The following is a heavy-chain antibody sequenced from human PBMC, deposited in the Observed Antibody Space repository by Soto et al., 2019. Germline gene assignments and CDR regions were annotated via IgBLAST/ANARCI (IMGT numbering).Heavy chain of an antibody. Sequence: SQTLSLTCAISGDSVSSNSAAWNWIRQSPSRGLECLGSTYYRSKWYIEYAISVKSRITINPDTSKNQFSLQLSSVTPEDTAVYYCARRKSVFDXWGQGTLVTVSX. J-gene: IGHJ4*02. CDR2: TYYRSKWYI. V-gene: IGHV6-1*01. CDR3: ARRKSVFDX. CDR1: GDSVSSNSAA.